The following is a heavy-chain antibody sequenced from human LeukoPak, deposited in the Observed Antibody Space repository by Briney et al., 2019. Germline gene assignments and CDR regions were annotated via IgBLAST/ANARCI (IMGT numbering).Heavy chain of an antibody. Sequence: SETLSLTCTVSGGSISSYYWSWIRQPPGKGLEWIGYIYYSGSTNYNPSLKSRVTISVDTSKNQFSLKLSSVTAADTAVYYCARAHLSDVWGSYRFLDSWGQGTLVTVSS. J-gene: IGHJ5*02. V-gene: IGHV4-59*01. D-gene: IGHD3-16*02. CDR3: ARAHLSDVWGSYRFLDS. CDR1: GGSISSYY. CDR2: IYYSGST.